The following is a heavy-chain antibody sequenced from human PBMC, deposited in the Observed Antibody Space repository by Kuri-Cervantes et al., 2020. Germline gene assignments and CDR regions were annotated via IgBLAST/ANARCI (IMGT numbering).Heavy chain of an antibody. D-gene: IGHD6-13*01. CDR3: ARDQQLVWVAFDI. V-gene: IGHV1-8*01. CDR2: MNPNGGNT. Sequence: ASVKVSCKASGYTFTSYDINWVRQATGQGLEWMGWMNPNGGNTGYAQKFQGRVTMTRSTSISTAYMELSSLRSEDTAVYYCARDQQLVWVAFDIWGQGTMVTVSS. J-gene: IGHJ3*02. CDR1: GYTFTSYD.